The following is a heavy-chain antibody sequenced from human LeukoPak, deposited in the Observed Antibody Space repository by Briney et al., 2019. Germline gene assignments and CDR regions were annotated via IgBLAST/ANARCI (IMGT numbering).Heavy chain of an antibody. CDR1: GFXFSSYG. D-gene: IGHD2-2*01. CDR3: ARSPLGYCSSTSCSPDLDH. V-gene: IGHV3-30*03. Sequence: GGSLRLSCAASGFXFSSYGMHWVRQAPGKGLEWVAVISYDGSNKYYADSVKGRFTISRDNSKNTLYLQMNSLRAEDTAVYYCARSPLGYCSSTSCSPDLDHWGQGTLVTVSS. J-gene: IGHJ4*02. CDR2: ISYDGSNK.